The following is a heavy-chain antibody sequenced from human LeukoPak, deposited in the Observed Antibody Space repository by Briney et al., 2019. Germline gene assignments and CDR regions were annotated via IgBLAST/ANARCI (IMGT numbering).Heavy chain of an antibody. D-gene: IGHD3-10*01. CDR3: ARERFGEHFDY. CDR1: GFTFSSYG. CDR2: IWYDGSNK. Sequence: QSGVSLRLSCAASGFTFSSYGMHWVRQAPGKGREWVAVIWYDGSNKYYADSVKGRFTISRDNSKSTLYLQMNSLRAEDTAVYYCARERFGEHFDYWGQGTLVTASS. J-gene: IGHJ4*02. V-gene: IGHV3-33*01.